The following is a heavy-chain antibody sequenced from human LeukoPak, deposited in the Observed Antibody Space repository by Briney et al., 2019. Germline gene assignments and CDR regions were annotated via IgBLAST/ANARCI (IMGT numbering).Heavy chain of an antibody. CDR1: GFTFSSYG. V-gene: IGHV3-30*18. CDR3: AKRGYYYDSSGYYSRTYFDY. CDR2: ISYEVSNK. D-gene: IGHD3-22*01. J-gene: IGHJ4*02. Sequence: PVGSLRLSCVVPGFTFSSYGMHWVRQAPGKGLEWVAVISYEVSNKYYADSVKGRFTISRDNSENTLYLQMNSLRAEDTAVYYCAKRGYYYDSSGYYSRTYFDYWGQGTLVIVSS.